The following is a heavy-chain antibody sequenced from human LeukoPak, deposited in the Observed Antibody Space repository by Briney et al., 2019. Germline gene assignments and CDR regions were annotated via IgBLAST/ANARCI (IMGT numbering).Heavy chain of an antibody. CDR3: TREKV. CDR1: GFTFTDSW. J-gene: IGHJ6*04. CDR2: INKDESQK. V-gene: IGHV3-7*01. Sequence: GGSLRLSCAASGFTFTDSWMGWFRQAPGKGPEWVANINKDESQKYYVDSVRGRFTISRDNAKNSLYLQMNSLRAEDTAVYYCTREKVWGKGTTVIVSS.